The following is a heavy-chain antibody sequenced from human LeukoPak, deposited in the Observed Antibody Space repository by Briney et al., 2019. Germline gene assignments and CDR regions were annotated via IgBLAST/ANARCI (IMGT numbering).Heavy chain of an antibody. CDR3: ARFSSGCSTASCYLTY. Sequence: SETLSLTCTVSGGSLSSHFWSWIRQPPGKGLELIGHIYYTGTTYYNPSLNSRVAISLDTSRNQFSLRLTSVTAADTAVYYCARFSSGCSTASCYLTYWGQGTLVTVSS. CDR2: IYYTGTT. CDR1: GGSLSSHF. D-gene: IGHD2-2*01. J-gene: IGHJ4*02. V-gene: IGHV4-59*11.